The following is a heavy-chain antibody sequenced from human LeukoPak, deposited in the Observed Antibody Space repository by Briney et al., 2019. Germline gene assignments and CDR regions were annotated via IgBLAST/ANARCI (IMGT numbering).Heavy chain of an antibody. Sequence: GGSLRLSCAASGFTFSSYAMSWVRQAPWKWLEWVSAISGSGGSTYYADSVKGRFTISRDNSKNTLYLQMNSLRAEDTAVYYCASSRAVVQGVTSPFDYWGQGTLVTVSS. V-gene: IGHV3-23*01. CDR1: GFTFSSYA. D-gene: IGHD3-10*01. CDR3: ASSRAVVQGVTSPFDY. J-gene: IGHJ4*02. CDR2: ISGSGGST.